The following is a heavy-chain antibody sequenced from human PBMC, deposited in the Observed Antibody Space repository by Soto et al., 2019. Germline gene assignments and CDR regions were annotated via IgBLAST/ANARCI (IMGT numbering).Heavy chain of an antibody. D-gene: IGHD4-17*01. J-gene: IGHJ2*01. CDR1: GGTFSSHT. CDR2: IIPALGTA. Sequence: DQLVXXGAEXXXXXSXVXVSCKASGGTFSSHTFSWVRQAPGQGLEWMGRIIPALGTATYAQKFQGRVTITADESATTVYMELNSLRSEDTAVYYCARPDFGDYWYFDLWGRGTLVTVSS. CDR3: ARPDFGDYWYFDL. V-gene: IGHV1-69*08.